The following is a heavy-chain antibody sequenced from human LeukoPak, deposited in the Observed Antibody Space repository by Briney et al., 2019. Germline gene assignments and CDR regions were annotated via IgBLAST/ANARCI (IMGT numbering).Heavy chain of an antibody. V-gene: IGHV1-46*01. CDR3: ARDVWKYQLPYYYYYMDV. CDR2: INPGGANT. J-gene: IGHJ6*03. Sequence: ASVKVSCKASGYTFTNYYIHWVRQAPGQGLEWMGLINPGGANTNYAQKLQGRVTMTTDTSTSTAYMELRSLRSDDTAVYYCARDVWKYQLPYYYYYMDVWGKGTTVTVSS. CDR1: GYTFTNYY. D-gene: IGHD2-2*01.